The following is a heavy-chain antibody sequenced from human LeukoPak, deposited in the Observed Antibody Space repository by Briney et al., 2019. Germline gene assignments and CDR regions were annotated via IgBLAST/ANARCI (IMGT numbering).Heavy chain of an antibody. J-gene: IGHJ4*02. CDR2: ISSSSYI. CDR3: AKARIAVAVREDLDY. D-gene: IGHD6-19*01. Sequence: PGGSLRLSCAASGFTFSSYSMNWVRQAPGKGLEWVSSISSSSYIYYADSVKGRFTISRDNAKNSLYLQMNSLRAEDTAVYYCAKARIAVAVREDLDYWGQGTLVTVSS. V-gene: IGHV3-21*01. CDR1: GFTFSSYS.